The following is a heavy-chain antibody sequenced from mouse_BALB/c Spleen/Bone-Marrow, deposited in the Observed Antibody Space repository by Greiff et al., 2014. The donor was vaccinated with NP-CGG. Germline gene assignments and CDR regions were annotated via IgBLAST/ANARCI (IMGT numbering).Heavy chain of an antibody. D-gene: IGHD1-2*01. CDR2: ISSGVST. CDR1: GFTFSSYA. V-gene: IGHV5-6-5*01. Sequence: VQLKESGGGLVKPGGSLKLSCAASGFTFSSYAMSWVRQTPEKRLEWVASISSGVSTYYPDSVKGRFTISRDNARNILYLQMSSLRSEDTAMYYCASPLYYGLHYYAMDYWGQGTSVTVSS. CDR3: ASPLYYGLHYYAMDY. J-gene: IGHJ4*01.